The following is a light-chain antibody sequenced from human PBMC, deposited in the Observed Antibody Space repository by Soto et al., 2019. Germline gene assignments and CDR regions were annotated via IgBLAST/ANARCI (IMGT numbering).Light chain of an antibody. CDR2: GNS. Sequence: SVLTQPPSVSGAPGRRVTISCTGSSSNIGAGYDVHWYQQLPGTAPKLLIYGNSNRPSGVPDRFSGSKSGTSAFLAITGLQADDESDYDGQSYDSSLSGWVVFGGGTELAVL. CDR3: QSYDSSLSGWVV. CDR1: SSNIGAGYD. V-gene: IGLV1-40*01. J-gene: IGLJ2*01.